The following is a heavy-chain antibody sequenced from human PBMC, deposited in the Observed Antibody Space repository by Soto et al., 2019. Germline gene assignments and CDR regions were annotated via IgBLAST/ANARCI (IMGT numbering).Heavy chain of an antibody. V-gene: IGHV3-23*01. CDR1: GFTVSTNY. CDR2: ISGSGGST. Sequence: GGSLRLSCAASGFTVSTNYMSWVRQAPGKGLEWVSAISGSGGSTYYADSVKGRFTIARDNSKNTLYLQMNSLRAEDTAVYYCAKDSRPRDYSDAFDIWGQGTMVTVSS. CDR3: AKDSRPRDYSDAFDI. J-gene: IGHJ3*02. D-gene: IGHD4-17*01.